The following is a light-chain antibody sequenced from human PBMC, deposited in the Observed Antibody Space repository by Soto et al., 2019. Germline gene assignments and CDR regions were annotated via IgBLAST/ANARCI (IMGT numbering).Light chain of an antibody. Sequence: SYELTQPPSVSVAPGKTAGITCGGNNIGSKSVHWYQQKPGQAPVLVIYYDSDRPSGIPERFSGSNSGNTATLTISRVEAGDEADYYCQVWDSSSDHPGVFGAGTKLTVL. CDR3: QVWDSSSDHPGV. J-gene: IGLJ3*02. V-gene: IGLV3-21*04. CDR1: NIGSKS. CDR2: YDS.